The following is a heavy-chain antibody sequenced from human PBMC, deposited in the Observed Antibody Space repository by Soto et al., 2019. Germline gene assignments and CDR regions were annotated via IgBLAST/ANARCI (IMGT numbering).Heavy chain of an antibody. J-gene: IGHJ6*02. CDR3: ARDIVLVPASYYYYGMDV. Sequence: QVQLVQSGAEVKKPGASVKVSCKASGYTFTSYGISWVRQAPGQGLEWMGWISAYNGNTNYAQKLQGRVTMTTDTSASTAYMELRSLRSDDTAVYYCARDIVLVPASYYYYGMDVWGQGTTVTASS. D-gene: IGHD2-2*01. V-gene: IGHV1-18*01. CDR2: ISAYNGNT. CDR1: GYTFTSYG.